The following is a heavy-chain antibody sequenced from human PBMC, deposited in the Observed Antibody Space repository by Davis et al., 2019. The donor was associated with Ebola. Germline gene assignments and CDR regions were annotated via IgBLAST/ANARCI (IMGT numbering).Heavy chain of an antibody. V-gene: IGHV3-73*01. CDR2: IRSKANSYAT. CDR1: GFTFSGSA. Sequence: GESLRLSCAASGFTFSGSAMHWVRQASGKGLEWVGRIRSKANSYATAYAASVKGRFTISRDDSKNTAYLQMNSLKTEDTAVYYCTSSSSLSGYDEDYWGQGTLVTVSS. CDR3: TSSSSLSGYDEDY. J-gene: IGHJ4*02. D-gene: IGHD5-12*01.